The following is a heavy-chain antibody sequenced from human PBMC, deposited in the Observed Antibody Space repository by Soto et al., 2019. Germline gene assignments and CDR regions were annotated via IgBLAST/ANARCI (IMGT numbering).Heavy chain of an antibody. CDR1: GFTFSSYS. J-gene: IGHJ5*02. Sequence: GGSLRLSCAASGFTFSSYSMNWVRQAPGKGLEWVSSISSSSYIYYADSVKGRFTISRDNAKNSLYLQMNSLRAEDTAVYYCARDSPIAVAGIDNWFDPWGQGTLVTVSS. CDR3: ARDSPIAVAGIDNWFDP. CDR2: ISSSSYI. D-gene: IGHD6-19*01. V-gene: IGHV3-21*01.